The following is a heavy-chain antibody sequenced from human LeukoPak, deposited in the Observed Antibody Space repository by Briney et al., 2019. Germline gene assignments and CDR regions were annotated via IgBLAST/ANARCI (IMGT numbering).Heavy chain of an antibody. D-gene: IGHD4-17*01. CDR3: ARVRVTTSLYYYYGLDV. Sequence: GESLKISCKGSGYSFTNYWISWVRQMPGKGLEWMGRIDPSDSYINYSPSFQGHVTISADKSISTAYLQWSSLKASDTAMYYRARVRVTTSLYYYYGLDVWGQGTTVTVSS. J-gene: IGHJ6*02. V-gene: IGHV5-10-1*01. CDR2: IDPSDSYI. CDR1: GYSFTNYW.